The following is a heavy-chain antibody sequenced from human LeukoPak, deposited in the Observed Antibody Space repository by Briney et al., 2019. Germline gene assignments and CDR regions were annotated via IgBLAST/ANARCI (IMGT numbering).Heavy chain of an antibody. Sequence: SETLSLTCAVYGGSFSGYYWSWIRQPPGKGLEWIGEINHSGSTNYNPSLKSRVTISVDTSKNQFSLKLSSVTAADTAVYYCARAPGYSGYDLDYWGHGTLVTVSS. CDR1: GGSFSGYY. V-gene: IGHV4-34*01. CDR3: ARAPGYSGYDLDY. CDR2: INHSGST. D-gene: IGHD5-12*01. J-gene: IGHJ4*01.